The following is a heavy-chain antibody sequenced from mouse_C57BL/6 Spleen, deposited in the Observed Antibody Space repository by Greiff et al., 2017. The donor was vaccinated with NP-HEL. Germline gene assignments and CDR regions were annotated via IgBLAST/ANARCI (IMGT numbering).Heavy chain of an antibody. CDR3: ARFGGYYNYAMDY. CDR2: INPSTGGT. Sequence: EVQLQQSGPELVKPGASVKISCKASGYSFTGYYMNWVKQSPEKSLEWIGEINPSTGGTTYNQKFKAKATLTVDKSSSTAYMQLKSLTSEDSAVYYGARFGGYYNYAMDYGGQGTSVTVSS. J-gene: IGHJ4*01. CDR1: GYSFTGYY. V-gene: IGHV1-42*01. D-gene: IGHD2-3*01.